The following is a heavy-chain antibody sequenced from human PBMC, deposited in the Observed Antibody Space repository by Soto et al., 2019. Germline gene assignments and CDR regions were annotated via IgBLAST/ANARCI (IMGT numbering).Heavy chain of an antibody. J-gene: IGHJ4*02. V-gene: IGHV4-34*01. Sequence: PSETLSMTSVIYGGPFSGHYWSWIRQPPGMGSDWTGAIIHSGSTNYNPSLKSRVTISVDTSKNQFSLKLSSVTAADTAVYYCARGAIPAAIMSVATNYFDYWGQGTLVTVS. CDR1: GGPFSGHY. CDR2: IIHSGST. CDR3: ARGAIPAAIMSVATNYFDY. D-gene: IGHD2-2*01.